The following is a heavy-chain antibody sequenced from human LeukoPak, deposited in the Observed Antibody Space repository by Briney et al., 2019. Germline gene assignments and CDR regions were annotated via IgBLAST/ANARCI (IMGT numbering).Heavy chain of an antibody. D-gene: IGHD5-18*01. CDR1: GYTFTGYY. V-gene: IGHV1-2*02. CDR2: INPNSGGT. CDR3: ARAGKVGYGYGATLVAADY. J-gene: IGHJ4*02. Sequence: ASVKVSCKASGYTFTGYYMHWVRQAPGQGLEWMGWINPNSGGTNYAQKFQGRVTMTRDTSISTAYMELSRLRSDDTAVYYCARAGKVGYGYGATLVAADYWGQGTLVTVSS.